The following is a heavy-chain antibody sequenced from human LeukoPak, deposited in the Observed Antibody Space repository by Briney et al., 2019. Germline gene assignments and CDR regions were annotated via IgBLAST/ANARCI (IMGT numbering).Heavy chain of an antibody. J-gene: IGHJ3*02. Sequence: GGSLRLSCAASGFTFSSYWMSWVRQAPGKGLEWVASIKQDGSEKYYVDSVKGRFTISRDNAKNSLNLQMDSLRAEDTAVYYCARARQSGMTYHAFDIWGQGTMVTVSS. CDR3: ARARQSGMTYHAFDI. CDR2: IKQDGSEK. V-gene: IGHV3-7*01. D-gene: IGHD5-24*01. CDR1: GFTFSSYW.